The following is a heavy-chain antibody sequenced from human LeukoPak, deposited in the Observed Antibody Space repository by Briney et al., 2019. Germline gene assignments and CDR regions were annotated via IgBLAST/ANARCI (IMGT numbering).Heavy chain of an antibody. Sequence: GGSLRLSCAASGFTFSNYAMSWVRQAPGKGLQWVGRIKSKSVGGATDYAAPVKGRFTISRDDSKTTLFLQMNSLNTEDTAVYYCTREFWDGGTSLDYWGQGTLVTVSS. D-gene: IGHD2-15*01. J-gene: IGHJ4*02. V-gene: IGHV3-15*05. CDR3: TREFWDGGTSLDY. CDR1: GFTFSNYA. CDR2: IKSKSVGGAT.